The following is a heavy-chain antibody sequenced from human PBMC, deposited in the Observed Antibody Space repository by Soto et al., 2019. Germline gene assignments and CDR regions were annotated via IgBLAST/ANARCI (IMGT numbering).Heavy chain of an antibody. Sequence: SVKAYCKASGYTLTGYYMHWVRQANGQGLEWMGWINPNSGGTNYAQKFQGRVTMTRDTSISTAYMELSRLRSDDTAVYYCARSGSWTPRYYYGMDVWGQGTTVTVSS. CDR3: ARSGSWTPRYYYGMDV. CDR2: INPNSGGT. J-gene: IGHJ6*02. V-gene: IGHV1-2*02. CDR1: GYTLTGYY. D-gene: IGHD6-13*01.